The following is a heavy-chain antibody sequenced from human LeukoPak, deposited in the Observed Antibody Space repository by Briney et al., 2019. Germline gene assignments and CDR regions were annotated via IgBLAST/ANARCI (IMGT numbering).Heavy chain of an antibody. V-gene: IGHV3-7*01. CDR1: GFTFSSYW. Sequence: GGSLRLSCAASGFTFSSYWMSWVRQAPGKGLEWVANIKQDGSEKYCVDSVKGRFTISRDNAKNSLYLQMNSLRAEDTAVYYRARGVIPTHDYYWGQGTLVTVSS. CDR2: IKQDGSEK. J-gene: IGHJ4*02. D-gene: IGHD2-21*01. CDR3: ARGVIPTHDYY.